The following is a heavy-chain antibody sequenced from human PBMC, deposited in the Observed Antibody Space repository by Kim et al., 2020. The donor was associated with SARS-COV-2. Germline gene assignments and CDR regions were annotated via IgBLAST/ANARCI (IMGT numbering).Heavy chain of an antibody. J-gene: IGHJ4*02. D-gene: IGHD6-19*01. Sequence: SETLSLTCSVSGGSISSNNYYWGWIRQPPGRGLEWIGSIYYSGSTYYNPSLKSRVTISLDTSKNQFSLRLTSLTAADTAVYFCARGYGSSGWHAHFNFWGQGTLVTVSS. CDR1: GGSISSNNYY. CDR3: ARGYGSSGWHAHFNF. CDR2: IYYSGST. V-gene: IGHV4-39*07.